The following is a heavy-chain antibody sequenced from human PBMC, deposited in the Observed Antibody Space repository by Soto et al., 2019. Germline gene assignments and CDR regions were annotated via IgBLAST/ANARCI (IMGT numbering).Heavy chain of an antibody. V-gene: IGHV3-30*18. CDR3: AKERSAMADYYYYGMDV. D-gene: IGHD5-18*01. Sequence: QVQLVESGGGVVQPGRSLRLSCAASGFTFSSYGMHWVRQAPGKGLEWVAVISYDGSNKYYADSVKGRFTISRDNSKNTLYLQMHSLRAEDTAVYYCAKERSAMADYYYYGMDVWGQGTTVTVSS. CDR1: GFTFSSYG. J-gene: IGHJ6*02. CDR2: ISYDGSNK.